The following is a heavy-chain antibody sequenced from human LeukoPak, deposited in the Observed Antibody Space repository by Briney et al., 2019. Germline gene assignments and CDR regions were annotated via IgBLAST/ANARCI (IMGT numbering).Heavy chain of an antibody. CDR2: ISGDGGTT. CDR3: AKDQGASGWGAFDF. Sequence: GGSLRLSCAASGVTFEDYAMHWVRQAPGKGLEWVSLISGDGGTTYYPDSVKGRFTISRDNSITSLYLQMNSLRTEDTALYYCAKDQGASGWGAFDFWGQGTLVTVSS. CDR1: GVTFEDYA. J-gene: IGHJ4*02. D-gene: IGHD6-19*01. V-gene: IGHV3-43*02.